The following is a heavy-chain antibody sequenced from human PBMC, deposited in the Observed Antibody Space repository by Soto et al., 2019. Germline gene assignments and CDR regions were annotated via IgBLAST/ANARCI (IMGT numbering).Heavy chain of an antibody. J-gene: IGHJ4*02. V-gene: IGHV3-48*02. CDR1: GFTFSSFV. D-gene: IGHD2-21*02. CDR2: ISGTSSTI. Sequence: LRLSCAASGFTFSSFVMNWVRQAPGKGLEWVSRISGTSSTIHYADSVKGRFTISRDNAKNSLFLQMSSLRDEDTAVYYCAKRLHTSAWYSRFDYWGRGTLVTVSS. CDR3: AKRLHTSAWYSRFDY.